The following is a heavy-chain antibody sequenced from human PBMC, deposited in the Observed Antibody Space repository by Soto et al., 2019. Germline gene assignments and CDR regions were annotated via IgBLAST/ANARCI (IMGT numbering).Heavy chain of an antibody. Sequence: SLRLSCAASGFTFSSYDMHWVRQAPGKGLEWVAVIWYDGSNKYYADSVKGRFTISRDNSKNTLYLQMNSLRAEDTAVYYCARGGYSYGRYYYYYGMDVWGQGTTVTV. CDR2: IWYDGSNK. CDR1: GFTFSSYD. CDR3: ARGGYSYGRYYYYYGMDV. V-gene: IGHV3-33*01. J-gene: IGHJ6*02. D-gene: IGHD5-18*01.